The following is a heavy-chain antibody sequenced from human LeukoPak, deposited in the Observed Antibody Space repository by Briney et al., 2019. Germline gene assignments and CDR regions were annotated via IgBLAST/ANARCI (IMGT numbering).Heavy chain of an antibody. V-gene: IGHV1-2*02. D-gene: IGHD4-17*01. J-gene: IGHJ2*01. CDR1: VYTFTGYF. CDR3: SREGDYGDYGRLWYFDL. CDR2: INPNSGCT. Sequence: GASVKVSCKTSVYTFTGYFMHWVRQAPGQGLEWMGWINPNSGCTNYAQKFQGRVTMTRDTSISTAYMELTRLRSDDTAMYYCSREGDYGDYGRLWYFDLWGRGTLVTVSS.